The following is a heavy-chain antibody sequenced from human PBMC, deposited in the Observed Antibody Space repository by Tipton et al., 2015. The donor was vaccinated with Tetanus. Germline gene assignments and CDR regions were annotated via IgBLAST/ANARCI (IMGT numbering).Heavy chain of an antibody. CDR3: ARQKGY. J-gene: IGHJ4*02. Sequence: QLVQSGAEVKKPGESLKISCQGSGYSFNIYWIAWVRQMPGKGLEWMGIIYPGDSDTTYSPSFQGQVTISVDKSINTTYLRWTSLKASDSAMYYCARQKGYWGQGTLVTVSS. V-gene: IGHV5-51*01. CDR2: IYPGDSDT. CDR1: GYSFNIYW.